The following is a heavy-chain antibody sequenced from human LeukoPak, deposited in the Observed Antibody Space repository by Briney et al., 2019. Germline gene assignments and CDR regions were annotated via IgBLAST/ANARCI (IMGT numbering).Heavy chain of an antibody. CDR2: IYYSGST. J-gene: IGHJ4*02. D-gene: IGHD6-13*01. CDR3: ARAQYSSSWPFDY. CDR1: GGSISSNSYY. Sequence: SETLSLTCAVSGGSISSNSYYWGWIRQPPGKGLEWIGSIYYSGSTNYNPSLKSRVTISVDTSKNQFSLKLSSVTAADTAVYYCARAQYSSSWPFDYWGQGTLVTVSS. V-gene: IGHV4-39*07.